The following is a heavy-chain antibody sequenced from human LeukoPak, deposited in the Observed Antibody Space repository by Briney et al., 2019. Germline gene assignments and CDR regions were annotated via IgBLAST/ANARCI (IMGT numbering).Heavy chain of an antibody. Sequence: PGGSLRLSCAASGFTFSSYWMHWVRQAPGKGLVCVSRINSDGSSTSYADSVKGRFTISRDNARNTLYLQMNSLRAEDTAVYYCARVVTTYYYGSGSYYNPTYFDYWGQGTLVTVSS. CDR3: ARVVTTYYYGSGSYYNPTYFDY. CDR1: GFTFSSYW. D-gene: IGHD3-10*01. J-gene: IGHJ4*02. CDR2: INSDGSST. V-gene: IGHV3-74*01.